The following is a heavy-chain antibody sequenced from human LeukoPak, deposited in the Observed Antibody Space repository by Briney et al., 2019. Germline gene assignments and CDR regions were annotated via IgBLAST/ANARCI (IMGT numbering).Heavy chain of an antibody. V-gene: IGHV4-34*01. Sequence: SETLSLTCAVYGGSFSGYYWSWIRQPPGKGLEWIGEINHSGSTNYNPSLKSRVTISVDTSKNQFSLKLSSVTAADTAVYYCARGRGIEFDRTGLHAFDIWGQGTMVTVSS. D-gene: IGHD6-13*01. CDR3: ARGRGIEFDRTGLHAFDI. CDR1: GGSFSGYY. J-gene: IGHJ3*02. CDR2: INHSGST.